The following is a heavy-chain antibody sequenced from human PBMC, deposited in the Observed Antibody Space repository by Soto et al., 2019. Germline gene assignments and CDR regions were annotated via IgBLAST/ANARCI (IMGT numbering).Heavy chain of an antibody. CDR2: VSSSGVSK. CDR3: ARDIYGDYVFEH. J-gene: IGHJ4*01. Sequence: EVQLVESGGGLVQPGGSLRLSCAASGFSFSDYTMIWVRQAPGKGLEWVSYVSSSGVSKLYADSVKGRFTISRDNAKNSLYLQMNSLRGEDTAVYYWARDIYGDYVFEHWGQGTLVTVSS. D-gene: IGHD4-17*01. CDR1: GFSFSDYT. V-gene: IGHV3-48*01.